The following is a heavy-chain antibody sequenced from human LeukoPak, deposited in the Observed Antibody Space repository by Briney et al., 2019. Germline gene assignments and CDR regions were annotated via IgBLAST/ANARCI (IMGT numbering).Heavy chain of an antibody. Sequence: PSETLSLTCTVSGGSISSSSYYWRWIRQPPGKWLEWIGSIYYSGSTYYNPSLKSRVTVSVDTAKSQFSLKLSSVTAADTAVYYCARHWYYYDSSGYPRWHNWFDPWGQGTLVTVSS. J-gene: IGHJ5*02. V-gene: IGHV4-39*01. CDR1: GGSISSSSYY. D-gene: IGHD3-22*01. CDR2: IYYSGST. CDR3: ARHWYYYDSSGYPRWHNWFDP.